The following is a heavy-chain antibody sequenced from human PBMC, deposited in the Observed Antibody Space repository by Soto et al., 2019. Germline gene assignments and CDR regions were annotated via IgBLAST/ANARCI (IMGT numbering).Heavy chain of an antibody. J-gene: IGHJ4*02. V-gene: IGHV3-30-3*01. D-gene: IGHD1-20*01. CDR2: ISYDGSNK. CDR1: GFTFSSYT. Sequence: PGGSLRLSCEASGFTFSSYTMHWVRQAPCKGLEWVAFISYDGSNKYYAEYVKGRFTISRDNSKNTLYLQMNSLRAMITNINFDFWGQGTPVTVSS. CDR3: F.